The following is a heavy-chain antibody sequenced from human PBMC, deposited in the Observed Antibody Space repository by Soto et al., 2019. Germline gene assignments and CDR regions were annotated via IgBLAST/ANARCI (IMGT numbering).Heavy chain of an antibody. Sequence: GGSLRLSCAASGFTFSSYWMSWVRQAPGKGLEWVANIKQDGSEKYYVDSVKGRFTISRDNAKNSLYLQMNSLRAEDTAVYYCARGSYYYDSSGLNGFDYWGQGTLVTVSS. CDR2: IKQDGSEK. CDR3: ARGSYYYDSSGLNGFDY. D-gene: IGHD3-22*01. CDR1: GFTFSSYW. V-gene: IGHV3-7*01. J-gene: IGHJ4*02.